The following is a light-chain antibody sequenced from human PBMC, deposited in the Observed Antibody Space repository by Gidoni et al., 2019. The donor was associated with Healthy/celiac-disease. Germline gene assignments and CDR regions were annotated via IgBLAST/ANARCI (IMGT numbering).Light chain of an antibody. J-gene: IGKJ4*01. CDR1: QSVSSY. V-gene: IGKV3-11*01. CDR2: DAS. CDR3: QQRSNWPRLT. Sequence: EIVLTQSPATLSLSPGERATPSCRASQSVSSYLAWYQQKPGQAPRLLIYDASNRATGIPARFSGSGSGTDFTLTISSLEPEDFAVYYCQQRSNWPRLTFXGGTKVEIK.